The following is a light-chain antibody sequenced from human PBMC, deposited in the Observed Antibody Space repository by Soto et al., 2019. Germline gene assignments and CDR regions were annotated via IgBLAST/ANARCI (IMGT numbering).Light chain of an antibody. Sequence: QTVVTQEPSLSVSPGGTVTLTCGLSSGSVSTNYYPSWYQQTPGQAPGTLIYSTNTRSSGVPDRFSGSILGNKAALTITGAQADDDSDYYCMLYMGSGTYVFGIGTQLTVL. CDR3: MLYMGSGTYV. CDR1: SGSVSTNYY. J-gene: IGLJ1*01. CDR2: STN. V-gene: IGLV8-61*01.